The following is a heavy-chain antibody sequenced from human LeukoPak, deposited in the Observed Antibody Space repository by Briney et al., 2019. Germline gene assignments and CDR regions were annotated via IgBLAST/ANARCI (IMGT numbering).Heavy chain of an antibody. CDR1: GGTFSSYA. Sequence: GASVKVSCKASGGTFSSYAISWVRQAPGQGLEWMGGIIPIFGTANYAQKFQGRVTITADESTSTAYMELSSLRSEDTAVYYCARMGDIDHYVYSRSYCYWGQGTLVTVSS. J-gene: IGHJ4*02. CDR2: IIPIFGTA. D-gene: IGHD1-26*01. V-gene: IGHV1-69*13. CDR3: ARMGDIDHYVYSRSYCY.